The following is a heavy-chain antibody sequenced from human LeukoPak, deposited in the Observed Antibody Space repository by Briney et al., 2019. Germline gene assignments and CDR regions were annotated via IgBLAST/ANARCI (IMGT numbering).Heavy chain of an antibody. V-gene: IGHV5-51*01. D-gene: IGHD2-2*01. CDR2: IYPGGSDT. CDR3: ARLKYCSSTSCLPRQGWLDS. Sequence: GESLKTSCKGSGYSFPNYWIAWVRQMPGKGLEWMGIIYPGGSDTRYSPSFQGQVTISADKSISTAYLQWSSLKASDTAMYYCARLKYCSSTSCLPRQGWLDSWGQGTLVTVSS. CDR1: GYSFPNYW. J-gene: IGHJ5*01.